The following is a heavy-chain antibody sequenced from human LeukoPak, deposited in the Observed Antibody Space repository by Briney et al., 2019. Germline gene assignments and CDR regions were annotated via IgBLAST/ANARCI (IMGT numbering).Heavy chain of an antibody. V-gene: IGHV1-18*01. D-gene: IGHD2-2*01. CDR3: ARDLAFLVVVVPAALPGEYYYGMDV. J-gene: IGHJ6*02. CDR1: GYTFTSYG. Sequence: GASVKVSCKASGYTFTSYGISWVRQAPGQGLEWMGWISAYNGNTNYAQKLQGRVTMTTDTSTSTAYMELRSLRSDDTAVYYCARDLAFLVVVVPAALPGEYYYGMDVWGQGTTVTVSS. CDR2: ISAYNGNT.